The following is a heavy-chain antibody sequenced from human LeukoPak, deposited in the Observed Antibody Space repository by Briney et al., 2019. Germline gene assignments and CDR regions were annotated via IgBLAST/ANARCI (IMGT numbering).Heavy chain of an antibody. CDR1: GYTFTGYY. CDR2: ISAYNGNT. J-gene: IGHJ4*02. CDR3: ARDLVPYYDSSGYYPNY. D-gene: IGHD3-22*01. Sequence: ASVKVSCKASGYTFTGYYMHWVRQAPGQGLEWMGWISAYNGNTNYAQKLQGRVTMTTDTSTSTAYMELRSLRSDDTAVYYCARDLVPYYDSSGYYPNYWGQGTLVTVSS. V-gene: IGHV1-18*04.